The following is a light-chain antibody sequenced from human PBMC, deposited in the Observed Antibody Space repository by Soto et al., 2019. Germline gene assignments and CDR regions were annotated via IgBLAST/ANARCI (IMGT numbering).Light chain of an antibody. CDR1: QSVSSY. V-gene: IGKV3-11*01. CDR2: DAS. CDR3: QQRSNLIT. J-gene: IGKJ5*01. Sequence: EIVLTQSPATLSLSPLERSTLSFRASQSVSSYLAWYQQKPGQAPRLLIYDASNRATGIPARFSGSGSGTDFTLTISSLEPEDFAVYYCQQRSNLITFGQGTRLEIK.